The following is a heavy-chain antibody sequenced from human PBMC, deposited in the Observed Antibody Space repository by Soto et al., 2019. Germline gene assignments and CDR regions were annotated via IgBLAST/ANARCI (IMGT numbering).Heavy chain of an antibody. J-gene: IGHJ4*02. V-gene: IGHV3-23*01. CDR2: ISGSGGST. Sequence: GGSLRLSCAASGFTFSSYAMSWVRQATGKGLEWVSAISGSGGSTYYADSVKGRFTISRDNSKNTLYLQMNSLRAEDMAVYYCAKVSVAGPEVVYYWGQGTLVTVSS. CDR3: AKVSVAGPEVVYY. CDR1: GFTFSSYA. D-gene: IGHD6-19*01.